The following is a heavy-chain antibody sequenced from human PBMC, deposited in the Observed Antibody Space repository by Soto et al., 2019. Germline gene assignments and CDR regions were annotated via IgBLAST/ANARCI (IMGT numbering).Heavy chain of an antibody. Sequence: GSSVKVSCKESGYTFTKYYIDWVRHAPGQGLEWMGIINPNGGSTTYVQKFQGRVTMTRDTSTSTVYVELSSLRSEDTAVYYCARAVFFTVTDRLNDVFDFRTQGTTVTV. V-gene: IGHV1-46*03. CDR3: ARAVFFTVTDRLNDVFDF. D-gene: IGHD4-4*01. CDR2: INPNGGST. CDR1: GYTFTKYY. J-gene: IGHJ3*01.